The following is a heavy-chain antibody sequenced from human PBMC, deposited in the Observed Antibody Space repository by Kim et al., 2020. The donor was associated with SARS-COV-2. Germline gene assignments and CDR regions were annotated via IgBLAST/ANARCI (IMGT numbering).Heavy chain of an antibody. V-gene: IGHV1-18*01. CDR2: ISAYNGNT. Sequence: ASVKVSCKASGYTFTSYGISWVRQAPGQGLEWMGWISAYNGNTNYAQKLQGRVTMTTDTSTSTAYMELRSLRSDDTAVYYCAREVVVVAGDGYYYYGMDVWGQGTTVTVSS. CDR3: AREVVVVAGDGYYYYGMDV. D-gene: IGHD2-15*01. J-gene: IGHJ6*02. CDR1: GYTFTSYG.